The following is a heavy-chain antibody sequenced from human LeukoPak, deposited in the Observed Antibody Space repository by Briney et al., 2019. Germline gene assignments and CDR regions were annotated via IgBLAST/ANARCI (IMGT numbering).Heavy chain of an antibody. J-gene: IGHJ4*02. D-gene: IGHD3-16*01. Sequence: PSETLSLTCTVSGGSISSSSYFWGWIRQPPGKGLEWIGSISFTGSNYYNPSLKSRVTISVDTSKNQFSLKLSSVTAADTAVYYCASPYDPYYFDCWGRGTLVTVSS. CDR1: GGSISSSSYF. CDR2: ISFTGSN. V-gene: IGHV4-39*01. CDR3: ASPYDPYYFDC.